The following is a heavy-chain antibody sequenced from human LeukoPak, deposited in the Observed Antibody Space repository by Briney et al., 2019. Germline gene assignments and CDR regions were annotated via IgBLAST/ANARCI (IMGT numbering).Heavy chain of an antibody. CDR3: AKVRYDSSGYQSPYFDY. CDR1: GFTFSSYW. V-gene: IGHV3-23*01. D-gene: IGHD3-22*01. J-gene: IGHJ4*02. CDR2: ISGSGGST. Sequence: AGGSLRLSCAASGFTFSSYWMSWVRQVPGKRLEWVSAISGSGGSTYYADSVKGRFTISRDNSRNTLYLQMNSLRAEDTAVYYCAKVRYDSSGYQSPYFDYWGQGTLVTVSS.